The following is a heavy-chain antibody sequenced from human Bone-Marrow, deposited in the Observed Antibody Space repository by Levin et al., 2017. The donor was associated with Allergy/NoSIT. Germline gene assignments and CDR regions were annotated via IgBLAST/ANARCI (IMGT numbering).Heavy chain of an antibody. Sequence: GESLKISCAASGFTFSSYSMNWVRQAPGKGLEWVSYISSSSSTIYYADSVKGRFTISRDNAKNSLYLQMNSLRAEDTAVYYCARQGLWFGESNYYYYGMDVWGQGTTVTVSS. J-gene: IGHJ6*02. CDR1: GFTFSSYS. D-gene: IGHD3-10*01. CDR3: ARQGLWFGESNYYYYGMDV. V-gene: IGHV3-48*01. CDR2: ISSSSSTI.